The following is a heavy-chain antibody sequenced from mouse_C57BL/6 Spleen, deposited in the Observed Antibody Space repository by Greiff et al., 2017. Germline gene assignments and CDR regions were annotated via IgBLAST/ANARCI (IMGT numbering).Heavy chain of an antibody. V-gene: IGHV3-6*01. CDR2: ISYDGSN. Sequence: EVQLQQSGPGLVKPSQSLSLTCSVTGYSITSGYYWNWIRQFPGNKLEWMGYISYDGSNNYNPSLKNRISITRDTSKNQLFLKLNSVTTEDTATYYCARRRAMITFDYWGQGTTLTVSS. CDR3: ARRRAMITFDY. D-gene: IGHD2-4*01. J-gene: IGHJ2*01. CDR1: GYSITSGYY.